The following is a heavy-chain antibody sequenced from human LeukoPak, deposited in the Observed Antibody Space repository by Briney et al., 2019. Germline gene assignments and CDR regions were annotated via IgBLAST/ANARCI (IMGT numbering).Heavy chain of an antibody. Sequence: PGGSLRLSCAASGFTFSSYAMSWVRQAPGKGLEWVSAISGSGGSTYYADSVKGRFTISRDNSKNTLYLQMNSLRAEDTAVYYCAKGPAASLYYYYMDVWGKGTTVTVSS. CDR2: ISGSGGST. CDR1: GFTFSSYA. J-gene: IGHJ6*03. D-gene: IGHD2-2*01. CDR3: AKGPAASLYYYYMDV. V-gene: IGHV3-23*01.